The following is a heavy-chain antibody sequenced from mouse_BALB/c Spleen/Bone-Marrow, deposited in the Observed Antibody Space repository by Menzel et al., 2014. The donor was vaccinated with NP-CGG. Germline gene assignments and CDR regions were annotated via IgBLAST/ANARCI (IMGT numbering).Heavy chain of an antibody. D-gene: IGHD2-10*02. J-gene: IGHJ4*01. CDR3: AREKYGNYYAMDY. V-gene: IGHV2-6-7*01. Sequence: QVQLQQSGPGLVASSQSLSIACTVSGFSLTGYGVTWVRPPPGKGLEWLGMIWRDGSTDYNSALKSRLSISKDNSKSXVFSKMNSLQTDDTARYYCAREKYGNYYAMDYWGQGTSVTVSS. CDR1: GFSLTGYG. CDR2: IWRDGST.